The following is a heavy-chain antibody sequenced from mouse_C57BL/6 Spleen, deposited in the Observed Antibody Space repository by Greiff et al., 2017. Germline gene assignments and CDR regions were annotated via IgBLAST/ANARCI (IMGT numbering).Heavy chain of an antibody. CDR3: AKGAQSTGPWFAY. J-gene: IGHJ3*01. CDR2: INPSSGYT. Sequence: QVQLQQSGAELAKPGASVKLSCKASGYTFTSYWMHWVKQRPGQGLEWIGYINPSSGYTKYNQKFKDKATLTAEKSSSTAYMQLSSLTYEDSAVYYCAKGAQSTGPWFAYWGQGTLVTVSA. V-gene: IGHV1-7*01. CDR1: GYTFTSYW. D-gene: IGHD3-2*02.